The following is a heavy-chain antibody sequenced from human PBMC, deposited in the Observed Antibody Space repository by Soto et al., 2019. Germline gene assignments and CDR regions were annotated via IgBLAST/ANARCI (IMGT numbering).Heavy chain of an antibody. V-gene: IGHV3-48*03. CDR2: ISSSGSTI. CDR3: ARDSDCHSTSCFFPPHV. CDR1: GFTFSSYE. Sequence: GGSLRLSCAASGFTFSSYEMNWVRQAPGKGLEWVSYISSSGSTIYYADSVKGRFTISRDNLKNSLFLEMNSLRVEDTAVYYCARDSDCHSTSCFFPPHVWGQGTTVTVSS. J-gene: IGHJ6*02. D-gene: IGHD2-2*01.